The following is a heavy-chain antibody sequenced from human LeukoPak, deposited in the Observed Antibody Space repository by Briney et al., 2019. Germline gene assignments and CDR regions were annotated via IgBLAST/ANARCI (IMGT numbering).Heavy chain of an antibody. CDR3: AKMVDYYDSSGVDY. CDR1: GFTFSSYA. D-gene: IGHD3-22*01. V-gene: IGHV3-23*01. J-gene: IGHJ4*02. Sequence: PGGSLRLSCAASGFTFSSYAMSWVRQAPGKGLEWVSAISGSDGSTYYADSVKGRFTISRDNSKNTLYLQMNSLRAEDTAVYYCAKMVDYYDSSGVDYWGQGTLVTVSS. CDR2: ISGSDGST.